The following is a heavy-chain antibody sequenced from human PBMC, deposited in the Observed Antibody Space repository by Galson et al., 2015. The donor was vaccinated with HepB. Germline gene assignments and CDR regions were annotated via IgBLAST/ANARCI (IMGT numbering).Heavy chain of an antibody. V-gene: IGHV3-64*01. CDR1: GFTFSSYA. D-gene: IGHD1-26*01. Sequence: SLRLSCAASGFTFSSYAMHWVRQAPGKGLEYVSAISSNGGSTYYANSVKGRFTISRDNSKNTLYLQMGSLRAEDMAVYYCARDERKVGSSSFDYWGQGTLVTVSS. J-gene: IGHJ4*02. CDR3: ARDERKVGSSSFDY. CDR2: ISSNGGST.